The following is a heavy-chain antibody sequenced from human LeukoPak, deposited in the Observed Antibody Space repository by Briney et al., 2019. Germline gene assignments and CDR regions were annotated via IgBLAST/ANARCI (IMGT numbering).Heavy chain of an antibody. CDR3: ARHPIVVVPAGAYYYYYGMDV. V-gene: IGHV1-69*13. Sequence: SVKVSCKASGGTFSSYAISWVRQAPGQGLEWMGGIIPIFGTANYAQEFQGRVTITADESTSTAYMELSSLRSEDTAVYYCARHPIVVVPAGAYYYYYGMDVWGKGTTVTVSS. CDR2: IIPIFGTA. D-gene: IGHD2-2*01. J-gene: IGHJ6*04. CDR1: GGTFSSYA.